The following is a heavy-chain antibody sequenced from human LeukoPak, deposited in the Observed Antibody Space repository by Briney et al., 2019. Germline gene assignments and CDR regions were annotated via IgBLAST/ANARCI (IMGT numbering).Heavy chain of an antibody. V-gene: IGHV1-69*01. CDR1: GGTFSSYA. J-gene: IGHJ6*02. CDR3: ATSMGYDFWSGSPYYYGMDV. D-gene: IGHD3-3*01. CDR2: IIPIFGTA. Sequence: ASVKVSCKASGGTFSSYAISWVRQAPGQGLEWVGGIIPIFGTANYAQKFQGRVTITADESTSTAYMELSSLRSEDTAVYYCATSMGYDFWSGSPYYYGMDVWGQGTTVTVSS.